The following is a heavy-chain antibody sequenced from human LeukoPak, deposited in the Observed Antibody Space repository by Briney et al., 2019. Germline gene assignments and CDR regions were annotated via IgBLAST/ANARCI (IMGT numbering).Heavy chain of an antibody. CDR1: GFTFSSYA. CDR3: AKGDGYNSAPFDY. D-gene: IGHD5-24*01. CDR2: ISGSGGST. J-gene: IGHJ4*02. Sequence: GGSLRLSCAASGFTFSSYAMSWVRQAPGKGLEWVSAISGSGGSTYYADSVKGRFTISRDNSKNTLYLQMNNLRAEDTAVYYCAKGDGYNSAPFDYWGQGTLVTVSS. V-gene: IGHV3-23*01.